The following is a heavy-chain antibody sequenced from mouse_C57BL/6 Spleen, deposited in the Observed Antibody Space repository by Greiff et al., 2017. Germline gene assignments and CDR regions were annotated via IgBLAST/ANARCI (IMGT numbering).Heavy chain of an antibody. J-gene: IGHJ3*01. CDR1: GFTFSSYA. CDR2: ISDGGSYT. D-gene: IGHD2-2*01. CDR3: ARDGVYYGYDRGFAY. Sequence: EVQLMESGGGLVKPGGSLKLSCAASGFTFSSYAMSWVRQTPEKRLEWVATISDGGSYTYYPDNVKGRFTISRDNAKNNLYLQMSHLKSEDTAMYYCARDGVYYGYDRGFAYWGQGTLVTVSA. V-gene: IGHV5-4*01.